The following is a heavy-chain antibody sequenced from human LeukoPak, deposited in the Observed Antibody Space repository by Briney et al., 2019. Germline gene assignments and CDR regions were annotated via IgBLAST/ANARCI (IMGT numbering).Heavy chain of an antibody. CDR3: AKDPMVVTSDFFEY. CDR2: ISGSGDTT. CDR1: GFTFSNYA. D-gene: IGHD5-12*01. V-gene: IGHV3-23*01. J-gene: IGHJ4*02. Sequence: GVSLRLSCTTSGFTFSNYAMRWVRQAPGKGLEWVSAISGSGDTTYYAESVKGRFTISRDNSKNTLYLQMNSLRAEDTAVYYCAKDPMVVTSDFFEYWGQGTLVTV.